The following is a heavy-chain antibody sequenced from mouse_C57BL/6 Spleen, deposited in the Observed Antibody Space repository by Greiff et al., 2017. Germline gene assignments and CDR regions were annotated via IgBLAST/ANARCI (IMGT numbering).Heavy chain of an antibody. CDR2: IDPENGDT. Sequence: VQLKQSGAELVRPGASVKLSCTASGFNIKDDYMHWVKQRPEQGLEWIGWIDPENGDTEYASKVQGKATITADTSSNTAYLQLSSLTSEDTAVYYCTLYYGSSAFAYWGQGTLVTVSA. CDR3: TLYYGSSAFAY. CDR1: GFNIKDDY. D-gene: IGHD1-1*01. J-gene: IGHJ3*01. V-gene: IGHV14-4*01.